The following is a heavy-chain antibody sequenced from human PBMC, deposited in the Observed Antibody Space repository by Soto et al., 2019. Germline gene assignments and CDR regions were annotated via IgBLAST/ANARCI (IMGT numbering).Heavy chain of an antibody. CDR2: ISASTGDT. CDR3: ARRGDSGDYPGKMDV. V-gene: IGHV1-18*01. Sequence: QVYLVQSGGELKKPGASVKVSCRASGNSFSSYVISWVRQAPGQGLEWMGWISASTGDTNYAQKFQGRVIMTTDTSTNSAYLEVRSLTSDDTAVYYCARRGDSGDYPGKMDVWGKGTTVTVSS. CDR1: GNSFSSYV. D-gene: IGHD4-17*01. J-gene: IGHJ6*04.